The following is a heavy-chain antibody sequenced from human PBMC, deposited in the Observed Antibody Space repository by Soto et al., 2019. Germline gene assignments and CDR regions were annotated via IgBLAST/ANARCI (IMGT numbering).Heavy chain of an antibody. CDR2: IYYSGST. V-gene: IGHV4-59*01. Sequence: SETLSLTCTVSGGSISSYYWSWIRQPPGKGLEWIGYIYYSGSTNYNPSLESRVTISVDTSKNQFSLKLSSVTAADTAVYYCARKGGGGSPYSSDYWGQGTLVTVSS. J-gene: IGHJ4*02. D-gene: IGHD5-12*01. CDR1: GGSISSYY. CDR3: ARKGGGGSPYSSDY.